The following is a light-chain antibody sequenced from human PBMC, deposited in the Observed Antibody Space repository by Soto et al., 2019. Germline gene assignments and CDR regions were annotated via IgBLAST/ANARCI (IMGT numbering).Light chain of an antibody. Sequence: EIVMTQSPATLSVSPGERATLSCRASQSVSSNLAWYQQKPGQAPRLLIYGASTRATGIPARCSGSGSGTEFTLTISSLQSEDFAVYYCQQYNNWPPWTCGQATKLEIK. CDR1: QSVSSN. V-gene: IGKV3-15*01. J-gene: IGKJ1*01. CDR2: GAS. CDR3: QQYNNWPPWT.